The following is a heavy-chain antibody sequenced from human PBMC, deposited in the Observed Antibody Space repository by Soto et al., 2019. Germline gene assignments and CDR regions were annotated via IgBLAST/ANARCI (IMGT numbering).Heavy chain of an antibody. CDR1: GGSISSYY. V-gene: IGHV4-59*01. D-gene: IGHD3-22*01. Sequence: SETLSLTCTVSGGSISSYYWSWIRQPPGKGLEWIGYIYYSGSTNYNPSLKSRVTISVDTSKNQFSLKLSSVTAADTAVYYCAREWYYYDSSGYYYWFDPWGQGTLVTVSS. CDR2: IYYSGST. CDR3: AREWYYYDSSGYYYWFDP. J-gene: IGHJ5*02.